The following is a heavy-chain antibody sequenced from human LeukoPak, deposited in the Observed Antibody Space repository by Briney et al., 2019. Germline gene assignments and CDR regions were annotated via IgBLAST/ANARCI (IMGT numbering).Heavy chain of an antibody. CDR1: GFTFSSYA. CDR3: ARAELWFGELGGYYYYGMDV. J-gene: IGHJ6*04. V-gene: IGHV3-23*01. CDR2: ISGSGGST. D-gene: IGHD3-10*01. Sequence: PGGSLRLSCAASGFTFSSYAMSWVRQAPGKGLEWVSAISGSGGSTYYADSVKGRFTISRDNSKNTLYLQMNSLRAEDTAVYYCARAELWFGELGGYYYYGMDVWGKGTTVTVSS.